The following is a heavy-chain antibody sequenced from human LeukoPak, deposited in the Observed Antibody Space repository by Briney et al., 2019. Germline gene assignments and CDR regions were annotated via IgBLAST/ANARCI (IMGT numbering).Heavy chain of an antibody. Sequence: PGGSLRLSCAASGFTFSSYAMNWVRQAPGKGLEWVSVIHAGGTTFYADSVKDRFTISRDNSKNMPYLQMNSLRADDTAVYYCAREVRGNYFDFWSQGTLVTVSS. CDR2: IHAGGTT. CDR3: AREVRGNYFDF. V-gene: IGHV3-53*01. D-gene: IGHD3-16*01. J-gene: IGHJ4*02. CDR1: GFTFSSYA.